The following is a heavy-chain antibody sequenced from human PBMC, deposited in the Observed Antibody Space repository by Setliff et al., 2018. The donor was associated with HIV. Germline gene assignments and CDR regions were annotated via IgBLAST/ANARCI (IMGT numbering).Heavy chain of an antibody. D-gene: IGHD7-27*01. CDR2: IRSNAYGGTT. Sequence: GGSLRLSCTASGFNFGDYSMSWVRQAPGKGLEWVGFIRSNAYGGTTEYAASVKGRFIISRDDSKSITYLQMNSLKSEDTALYYCTREPGAFDCWGQGTQVTVSS. CDR1: GFNFGDYS. V-gene: IGHV3-49*04. CDR3: TREPGAFDC. J-gene: IGHJ4*02.